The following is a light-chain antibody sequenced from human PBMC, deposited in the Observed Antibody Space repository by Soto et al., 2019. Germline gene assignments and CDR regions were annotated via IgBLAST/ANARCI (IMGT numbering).Light chain of an antibody. CDR3: QQFDRSSWT. V-gene: IGKV3-20*01. Sequence: EIVITPVPTTLSVSPGERTTLSCRASQSVSSNLAWYQQKHGQXPRXXIYGASSRATGIPDRFSGSGSGTDLTITISRLEPEDCEVYDCQQFDRSSWTFGQGTKVDIK. CDR2: GAS. CDR1: QSVSSN. J-gene: IGKJ1*01.